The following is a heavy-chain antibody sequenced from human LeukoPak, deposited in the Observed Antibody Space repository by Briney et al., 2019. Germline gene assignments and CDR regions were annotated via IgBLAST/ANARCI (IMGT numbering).Heavy chain of an antibody. CDR1: GDSISGKY. CDR3: ARVTYDTGDYYRFDP. D-gene: IGHD3-22*01. Sequence: KPSETLSLTCIVSGDSISGKYWSWIRRPPGKGLEWIGYIYYSGSTSYNPSLKSRVTISVDTSKNQFSLKLNSVTVADTAVYYCARVTYDTGDYYRFDPWGQGTLVTVSS. J-gene: IGHJ5*02. CDR2: IYYSGST. V-gene: IGHV4-59*12.